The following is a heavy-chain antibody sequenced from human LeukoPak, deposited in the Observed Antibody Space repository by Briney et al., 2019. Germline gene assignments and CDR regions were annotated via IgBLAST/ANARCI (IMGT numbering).Heavy chain of an antibody. CDR2: INPNNGGT. J-gene: IGHJ4*02. V-gene: IGHV1-2*06. CDR1: GYTFTDYY. Sequence: ASVKVSCKASGYTFTDYYLHWVRQAPGQGLEWMGRINPNNGGTNYAQEFQGRVTMTRDTSISTAYMELSSLRSDDTAVYYCASREYTSSSGYYWGQGTLVTVSS. D-gene: IGHD6-6*01. CDR3: ASREYTSSSGYY.